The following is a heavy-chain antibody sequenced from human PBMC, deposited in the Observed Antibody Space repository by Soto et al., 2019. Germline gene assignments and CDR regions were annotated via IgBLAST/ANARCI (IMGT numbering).Heavy chain of an antibody. CDR1: VFALISYW. CDR3: VRGNDGYGVFDY. D-gene: IGHD5-18*01. J-gene: IGHJ4*02. Sequence: PGWSLRLSCASSVFALISYWMHWVRQAPGKGLVWVSRINMAGTAINYAGSVKGRFTISRDNAKNTLFLQMNSLRDDDTAMYYCVRGNDGYGVFDYGGQGALVTVSS. CDR2: INMAGTAI. V-gene: IGHV3-74*01.